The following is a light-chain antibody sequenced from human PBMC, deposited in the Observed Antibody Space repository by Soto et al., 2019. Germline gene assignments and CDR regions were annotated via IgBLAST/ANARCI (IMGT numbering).Light chain of an antibody. CDR2: KAS. CDR1: QSLVYSDGNTY. J-gene: IGKJ5*01. CDR3: MQGKYWPPIT. V-gene: IGKV2-30*01. Sequence: DVVMTQSALSLPVTLGQPSSISCSSSQSLVYSDGNTYLNWFQQRPGQSPRRLIYKASNRDSGVPDRFSGSGSGTDFTLKISRVEVEDVGVYYCMQGKYWPPITFGQGTRLEIK.